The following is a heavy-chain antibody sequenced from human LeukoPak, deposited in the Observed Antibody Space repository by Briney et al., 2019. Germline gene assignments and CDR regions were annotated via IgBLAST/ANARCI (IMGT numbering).Heavy chain of an antibody. CDR1: GFTFSSYS. CDR2: ISSSSSTI. CDR3: AREPYSSGWYGPDAFDI. V-gene: IGHV3-48*02. Sequence: PGGSLRLSCAASGFTFSSYSMNWVRQAPGRGLEWVSYISSSSSTIYYADSVKGRFTISRDNAKNSLYLQMISLRDEDTAVYYCAREPYSSGWYGPDAFDIWGQGTLVTVSS. J-gene: IGHJ3*02. D-gene: IGHD6-19*01.